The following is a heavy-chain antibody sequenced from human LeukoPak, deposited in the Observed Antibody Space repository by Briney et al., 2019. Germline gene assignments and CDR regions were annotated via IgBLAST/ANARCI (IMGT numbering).Heavy chain of an antibody. D-gene: IGHD1-7*01. V-gene: IGHV3-64*01. CDR1: GFTFSSYA. J-gene: IGHJ4*02. CDR2: ISSNGGST. Sequence: GGSLRLSCAASGFTFSSYAMHWVRQAPGKGLEYVSAISSNGGSTYYANSVKGRFTISRDNSKNTLYLQMGSLRAEDMAVYYCARDQGNWNYGIYHFDYWGQGTLVTVSS. CDR3: ARDQGNWNYGIYHFDY.